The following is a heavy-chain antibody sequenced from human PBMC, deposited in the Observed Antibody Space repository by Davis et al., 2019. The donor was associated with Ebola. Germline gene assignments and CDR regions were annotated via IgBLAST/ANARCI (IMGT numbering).Heavy chain of an antibody. Sequence: PGGSLRLSCTASGFTFSSSGMSWVRQAPGKGLEWVSTIRADGGQTHYADSVMGRFTISRDNSKNTLYLQMNSLRNEDTALYYCAKDVGGSNALFEYWGQGALVTVSS. D-gene: IGHD2-15*01. V-gene: IGHV3-23*01. CDR2: IRADGGQT. CDR1: GFTFSSSG. CDR3: AKDVGGSNALFEY. J-gene: IGHJ4*02.